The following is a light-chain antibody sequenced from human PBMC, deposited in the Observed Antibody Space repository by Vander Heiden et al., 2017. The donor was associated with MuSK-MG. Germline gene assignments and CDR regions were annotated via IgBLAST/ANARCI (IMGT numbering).Light chain of an antibody. V-gene: IGLV2-11*01. CDR2: DVS. CDR1: SSDVGGYNY. J-gene: IGLJ2*01. Sequence: QSALTQPRSVSGSPGQSVTISCTGTSSDVGGYNYVSWYQHHPGKAPKLMISDVSQRPAGVPDRFSGSKSGNTASLTISGLQAEDEADYYCCSDAGSYTLVFGGGTKLTVL. CDR3: CSDAGSYTLV.